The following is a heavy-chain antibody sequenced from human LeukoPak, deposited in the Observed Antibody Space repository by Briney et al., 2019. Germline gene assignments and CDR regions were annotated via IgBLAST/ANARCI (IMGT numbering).Heavy chain of an antibody. J-gene: IGHJ5*02. CDR3: AKAFRTTVTTPRWFDP. Sequence: GGSLRLSCAASGFTFSSYGMSWVRQAPGKGLEWVSAISGSGGSTYYADSVKGRFTISRDNSKNTLYLQMNSLRAEDTAVYYCAKAFRTTVTTPRWFDPWGQGTLVTVSS. CDR2: ISGSGGST. D-gene: IGHD4-17*01. CDR1: GFTFSSYG. V-gene: IGHV3-23*01.